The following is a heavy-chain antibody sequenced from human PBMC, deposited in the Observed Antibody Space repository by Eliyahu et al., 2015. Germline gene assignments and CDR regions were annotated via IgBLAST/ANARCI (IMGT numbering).Heavy chain of an antibody. CDR2: IYTSGST. J-gene: IGHJ6*03. CDR1: GGSISSGSYS. Sequence: QVQLQESGPGLVKPSQTLSLTCTVPGGSISSGSYSWXWIRQPAGKGLEWIGRIYTSGSTNFNPSLKSRVTISVDTSKNQFSLKLSSVTAADTAVYYCAREPNKYSSSWYDYYSYMDVWGKGTTVTVSS. D-gene: IGHD6-13*01. V-gene: IGHV4-61*02. CDR3: AREPNKYSSSWYDYYSYMDV.